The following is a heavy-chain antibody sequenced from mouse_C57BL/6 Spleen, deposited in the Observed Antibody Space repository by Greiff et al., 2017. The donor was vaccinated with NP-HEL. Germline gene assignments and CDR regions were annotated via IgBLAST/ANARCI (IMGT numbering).Heavy chain of an antibody. CDR2: IWSGGST. V-gene: IGHV2-2*01. Sequence: VMLVESGPGLVQPSQSLSITCTVSGFSLTSYGVHWVRQSPGKGLEWLGVIWSGGSTDYNAAFISRLSISKDNSKSQVFFKMNSLQADDTAIYYCARNYYGSPEGFAYWGQGTLVTVSA. D-gene: IGHD1-1*01. J-gene: IGHJ3*01. CDR3: ARNYYGSPEGFAY. CDR1: GFSLTSYG.